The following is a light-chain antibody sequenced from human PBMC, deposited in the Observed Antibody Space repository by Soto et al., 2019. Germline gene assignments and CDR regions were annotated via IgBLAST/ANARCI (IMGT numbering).Light chain of an antibody. J-gene: IGLJ2*01. CDR1: SSNIGSNT. Sequence: QSVLTQPPSSSGTPGQRVTVSCSGSSSNIGSNTVNWDQQLPGTSPKLLIYGNSQRPSGVPDRFSGSKSGASASLAISGRQSEDEANYYCAAWDDSLNGHVVFGGGTKVTVL. V-gene: IGLV1-44*01. CDR3: AAWDDSLNGHVV. CDR2: GNS.